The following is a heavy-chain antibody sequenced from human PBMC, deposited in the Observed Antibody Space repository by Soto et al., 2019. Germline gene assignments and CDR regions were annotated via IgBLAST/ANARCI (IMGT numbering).Heavy chain of an antibody. CDR1: GFTFSSYG. CDR2: IWYDGSNK. J-gene: IGHJ6*02. Sequence: QVQLVESGGGVVQPGRSLRLSCAASGFTFSSYGMHWVRQAPGKGLEWVTVIWYDGSNKYYADSVKGRFTISRDNSKNTLYLQTNSLRAEDTAVYYCARDRGPFNWNDWPHYYYGMDVWGQGTTVTVSS. CDR3: ARDRGPFNWNDWPHYYYGMDV. V-gene: IGHV3-33*01. D-gene: IGHD1-20*01.